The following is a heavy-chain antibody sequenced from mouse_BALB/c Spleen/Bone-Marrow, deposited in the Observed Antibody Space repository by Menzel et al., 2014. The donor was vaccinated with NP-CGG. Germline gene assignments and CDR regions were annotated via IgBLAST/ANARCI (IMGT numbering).Heavy chain of an antibody. D-gene: IGHD1-1*01. V-gene: IGHV1-69*02. CDR2: IYPSDSYT. J-gene: IGHJ2*01. Sequence: QVQLQQPGAELVRPGASVKLSCKASGYTFTSYWINWVKQRPGQGLKWIGNIYPSDSYTNYNQRFKDKATLTVDKSSSTAYMQLSSPTSEDSAVYYCTRGGYYGSSYVDYWGQGTTLTVSS. CDR3: TRGGYYGSSYVDY. CDR1: GYTFTSYW.